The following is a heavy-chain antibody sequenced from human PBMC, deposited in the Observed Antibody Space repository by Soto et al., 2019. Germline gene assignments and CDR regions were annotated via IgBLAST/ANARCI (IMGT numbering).Heavy chain of an antibody. D-gene: IGHD3-16*01. V-gene: IGHV5-51*01. Sequence: GESLKISCKGSGYRFNNYWIGWVRQVPGKGLDWIGMIYPGDSDTTYSPSFQGQVTMSADKSTSTAYLEWSSLKASDTATYYCARQGSNGAYVYFPMDVWGQGTTVTVSS. J-gene: IGHJ6*02. CDR3: ARQGSNGAYVYFPMDV. CDR1: GYRFNNYW. CDR2: IYPGDSDT.